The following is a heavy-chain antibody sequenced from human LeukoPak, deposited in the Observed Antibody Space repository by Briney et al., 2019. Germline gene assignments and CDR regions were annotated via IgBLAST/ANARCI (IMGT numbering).Heavy chain of an antibody. D-gene: IGHD1-26*01. CDR2: IHYSGTT. Sequence: SETLSLTCTVFGGSISRSTYYWGWIRQPPGKGLEWIGSIHYSGTTYYNPSLKSRVTISVDTSKNQFSLKLSSVTAADTAVYYCARPEVGVTTGSDYWGQGTLVTVSS. CDR3: ARPEVGVTTGSDY. CDR1: GGSISRSTYY. V-gene: IGHV4-39*01. J-gene: IGHJ4*02.